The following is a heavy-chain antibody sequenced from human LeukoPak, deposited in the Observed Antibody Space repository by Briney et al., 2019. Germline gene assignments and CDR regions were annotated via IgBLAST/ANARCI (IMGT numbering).Heavy chain of an antibody. Sequence: GGSLRLSCAASGFTFSSYSMNWVRQAPGKGLEWVSSISSSSSYIYYADSVKGRFTISRDNAKNSLYLQMNSLRAEDTAVYYCARGLKWLRRSAFDIWGQGTMVTVSS. J-gene: IGHJ3*02. CDR2: ISSSSSYI. CDR1: GFTFSSYS. CDR3: ARGLKWLRRSAFDI. V-gene: IGHV3-21*01. D-gene: IGHD5-12*01.